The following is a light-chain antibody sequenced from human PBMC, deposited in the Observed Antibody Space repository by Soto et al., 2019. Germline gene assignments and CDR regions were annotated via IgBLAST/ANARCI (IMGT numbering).Light chain of an antibody. CDR1: QSVNNF. V-gene: IGKV3-11*01. J-gene: IGKJ5*01. CDR3: QQRSNWPIT. Sequence: IVLTQSPATLSLSPWERATLSCRASQSVNNFLAWYQQRPGQAPRLLMYEASNRATGVPARVSGSGSGTDCTLTSSSLEPEDFAVDYCQQRSNWPITFGQGTRLEIK. CDR2: EAS.